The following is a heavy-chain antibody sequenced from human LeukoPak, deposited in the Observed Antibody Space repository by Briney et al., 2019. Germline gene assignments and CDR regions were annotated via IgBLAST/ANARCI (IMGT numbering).Heavy chain of an antibody. Sequence: KPSETLSLTCTVSGGSISSYYWSWIRQPPGKGLEWIGYIYYSGSTNYNPSLKSRVTISVDTSKNQFSLKLSSVTAADTAVYYCARIHDYGDPGDYWGQGTLVTVSS. J-gene: IGHJ4*02. CDR2: IYYSGST. D-gene: IGHD4-17*01. CDR3: ARIHDYGDPGDY. CDR1: GGSISSYY. V-gene: IGHV4-59*08.